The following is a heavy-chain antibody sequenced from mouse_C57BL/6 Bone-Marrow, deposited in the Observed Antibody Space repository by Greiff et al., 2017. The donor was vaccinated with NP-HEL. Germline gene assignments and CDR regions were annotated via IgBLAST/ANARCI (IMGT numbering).Heavy chain of an antibody. V-gene: IGHV1-26*01. CDR2: INPNNGGT. CDR1: GYTFTDYY. CDR3: ASSDYGSSYVGYFDY. Sequence: VQLQQSGPELVKPGASVKISCKASGYTFTDYYMNWVKQSHGKSLEWIGDINPNNGGTSYKQKFKGKATLTVDKSSSTAYMELRSLTSEDSAVYYCASSDYGSSYVGYFDYWGQGTTLTVSS. J-gene: IGHJ2*01. D-gene: IGHD1-1*01.